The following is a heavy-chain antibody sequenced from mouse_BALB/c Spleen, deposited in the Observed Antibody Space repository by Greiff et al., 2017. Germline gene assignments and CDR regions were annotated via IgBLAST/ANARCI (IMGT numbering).Heavy chain of an antibody. D-gene: IGHD2-1*01. CDR2: ISSGGSYT. CDR3: ARGRNGNYGFAY. Sequence: EVQLVESGGGLVKPGGSLKLSCAASGFTFSSYAMSWVRQSPEKRLEWVAEISSGGSYTYYPDTVTGRFTISRDNAKNTLYLEMSSLGSEDTAMYYCARGRNGNYGFAYWGQGTLVTVSA. J-gene: IGHJ3*01. V-gene: IGHV5-9-4*01. CDR1: GFTFSSYA.